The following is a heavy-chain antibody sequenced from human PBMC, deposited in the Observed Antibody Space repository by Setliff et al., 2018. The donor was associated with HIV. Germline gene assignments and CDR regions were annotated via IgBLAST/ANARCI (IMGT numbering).Heavy chain of an antibody. Sequence: GASVKVSCKASGGTFSSYTISWVRQAPGKGLEWMGRIIPILGKANHAQKFQGRVTITPDKSTSTAYMELSSLRSEDTAVYYCARSMITFGGRAFDIWGQGTMVTVSS. CDR1: GGTFSSYT. CDR3: ARSMITFGGRAFDI. J-gene: IGHJ3*02. D-gene: IGHD3-16*01. V-gene: IGHV1-69*02. CDR2: IIPILGKA.